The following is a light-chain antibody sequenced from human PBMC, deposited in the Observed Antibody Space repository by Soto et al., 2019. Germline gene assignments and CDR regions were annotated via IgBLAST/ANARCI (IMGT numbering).Light chain of an antibody. Sequence: DIQMTQSPSTLAASVGDRVTITCRASQSISSWSAWYQQKPGKAPKLLIYEASSLESGVPSRFSGSRSRTEFTLPISSLQPDDFATYYCQQYTSYSPRTFGQGTKVEIK. V-gene: IGKV1-5*03. J-gene: IGKJ1*01. CDR3: QQYTSYSPRT. CDR1: QSISSW. CDR2: EAS.